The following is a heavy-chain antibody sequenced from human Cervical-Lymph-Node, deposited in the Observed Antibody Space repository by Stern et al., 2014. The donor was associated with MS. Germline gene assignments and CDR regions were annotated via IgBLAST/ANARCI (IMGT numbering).Heavy chain of an antibody. CDR1: GGSISSGGYF. V-gene: IGHV4-31*03. CDR2: IYHSGNS. CDR3: ARKGAIVPAAIENWFDS. Sequence: QLQLQESGPGLVKPSQTLSLTCTVSGGSISSGGYFWSWIRQHPGKGLEWIGYIYHSGNSLYNPTLKSRVTISVAPSKNQFSQNLTSVTAADTAVYYCARKGAIVPAAIENWFDSWGQGTLVTVSS. J-gene: IGHJ5*01. D-gene: IGHD2-2*01.